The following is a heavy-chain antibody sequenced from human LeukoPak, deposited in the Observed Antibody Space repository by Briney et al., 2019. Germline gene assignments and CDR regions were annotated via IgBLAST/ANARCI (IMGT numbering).Heavy chain of an antibody. J-gene: IGHJ4*02. CDR3: ARDQDGYNPSGITDY. V-gene: IGHV7-4-1*02. CDR2: INTNTGNP. CDR1: GYTFTSYA. Sequence: ASVKVSCKASGYTFTSYAMNWVRQAPGQGLEWMGWINTNTGNPTYAQDFTGRFVFSLDTSVSTAYLQISSLKAEDTAVYYCARDQDGYNPSGITDYWGQGTLVTVSS. D-gene: IGHD5-24*01.